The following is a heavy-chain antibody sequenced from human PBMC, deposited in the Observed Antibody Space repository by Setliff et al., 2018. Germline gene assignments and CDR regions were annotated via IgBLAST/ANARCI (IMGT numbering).Heavy chain of an antibody. J-gene: IGHJ6*03. Sequence: AGPTLVNPPQTHTLTCTFSGFSLSTSGVGVGWIRQPPGKALEWLALIYWNDDKRYSPSLKSRLTITKDTSKNQVVLTMTNMDPVDTATYYCARAKLSYYYMDVWGKGTTVTVSS. CDR1: GFSLSTSGVG. CDR3: ARAKLSYYYMDV. V-gene: IGHV2-5*01. CDR2: IYWNDDK. D-gene: IGHD2-15*01.